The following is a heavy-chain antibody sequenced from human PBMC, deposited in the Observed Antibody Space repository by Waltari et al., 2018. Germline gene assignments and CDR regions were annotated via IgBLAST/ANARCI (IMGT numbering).Heavy chain of an antibody. CDR1: GGSFSGYF. CDR3: ARGASVVTPWRRIMDV. D-gene: IGHD2-21*02. CDR2: IDLNEST. J-gene: IGHJ6*02. Sequence: QVQLQQWGAGLLNPSETLSLTCAVSGGSFSGYFRNWTRQPPGQGLEWIAEIDLNESTNYNPSLKSRVTISLDMSKNLFSLNLSSVTAADTAVFFCARGASVVTPWRRIMDVWGQGTTVTVSS. V-gene: IGHV4-34*01.